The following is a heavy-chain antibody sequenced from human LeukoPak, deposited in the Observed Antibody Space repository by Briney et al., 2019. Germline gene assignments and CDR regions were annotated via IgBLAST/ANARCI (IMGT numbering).Heavy chain of an antibody. V-gene: IGHV3-23*01. Sequence: GGSLRLSCAASGFTFSSYAMSWVRQAPGKGLEWVSAISGSGGSTYYADSVKGRFTISRDNSKNTLYLQMNSLRAEDTAVYYCAKSFYDSSGYFPFDYWGQGTLVTVSS. CDR2: ISGSGGST. CDR1: GFTFSSYA. J-gene: IGHJ4*02. CDR3: AKSFYDSSGYFPFDY. D-gene: IGHD3-22*01.